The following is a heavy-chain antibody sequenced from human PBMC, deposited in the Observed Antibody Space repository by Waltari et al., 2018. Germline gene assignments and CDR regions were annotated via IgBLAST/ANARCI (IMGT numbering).Heavy chain of an antibody. CDR1: GFIVSSHY. CDR3: VGHRFGSGSYFDY. Sequence: EVHVVESGGGLLQPGGSLRLSCAVSGFIVSSHYMSWVRQAPGKGLEWVSVIYSGGISYYVDSVKGRFTISRDNSKNTIYLEMNSLRGEDTAVYFCVGHRFGSGSYFDYWGQGTPVTVSS. D-gene: IGHD3-10*01. J-gene: IGHJ4*02. CDR2: IYSGGIS. V-gene: IGHV3-53*01.